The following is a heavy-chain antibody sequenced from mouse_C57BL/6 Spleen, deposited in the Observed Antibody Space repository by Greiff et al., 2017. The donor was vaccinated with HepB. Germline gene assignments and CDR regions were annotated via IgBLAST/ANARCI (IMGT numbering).Heavy chain of an antibody. CDR1: GYTFTNYW. J-gene: IGHJ2*01. D-gene: IGHD2-4*01. CDR3: ARAIYYDSPFDY. V-gene: IGHV1-61*01. CDR2: IYPSDSET. Sequence: QVQLQQPGAELVRPGSSVKLSCKASGYTFTNYWMDWVKQRPGQGLEWIGNIYPSDSETHYNQKFKDKATLTVDKSSSTAYMQLSSLTSEDSAVYYCARAIYYDSPFDYWGQGTTLTVSS.